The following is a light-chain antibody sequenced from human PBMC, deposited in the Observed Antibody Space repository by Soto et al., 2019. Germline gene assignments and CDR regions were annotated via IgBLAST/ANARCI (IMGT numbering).Light chain of an antibody. V-gene: IGLV2-11*01. J-gene: IGLJ1*01. Sequence: QSALTQPRSVSASPGQSVAISCTGTSSDVGGYNYVSWYQQHPGKAPKLMIYDVSKRPSGVPDRFSGSKSGNTASLTVSGLQAEDEADYYCSSYAGTNYYVFGTGTKLTVL. CDR1: SSDVGGYNY. CDR2: DVS. CDR3: SSYAGTNYYV.